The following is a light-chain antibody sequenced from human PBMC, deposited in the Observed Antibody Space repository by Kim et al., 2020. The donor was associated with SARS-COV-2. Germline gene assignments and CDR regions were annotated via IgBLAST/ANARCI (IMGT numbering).Light chain of an antibody. CDR3: QSFDSSLREV. V-gene: IGLV1-40*01. CDR2: GNK. J-gene: IGLJ2*01. Sequence: GQRVTISCTGSSSHSGADYYVHWYKQLPGTAPKLLIYGNKNRPSGVPDRFSGSHSGTSASLAITGLQAADEADYYCQSFDSSLREVFGGGTQLTVL. CDR1: SSHSGADYY.